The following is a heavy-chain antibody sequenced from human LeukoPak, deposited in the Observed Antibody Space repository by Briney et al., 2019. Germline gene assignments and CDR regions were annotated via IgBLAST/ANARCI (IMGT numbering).Heavy chain of an antibody. CDR2: ISAYNGNT. J-gene: IGHJ5*02. CDR1: GYTFTSYG. Sequence: ASVKVSCKASGYTFTSYGISWVRQAPGQGLEWMGWISAYNGNTNYAQKLQGRVTMTTDTSTSTAYMELRSLRSDDTAVYYCARVVSYYDSSGQNWFDPWGQGTLVTASS. V-gene: IGHV1-18*01. D-gene: IGHD3-22*01. CDR3: ARVVSYYDSSGQNWFDP.